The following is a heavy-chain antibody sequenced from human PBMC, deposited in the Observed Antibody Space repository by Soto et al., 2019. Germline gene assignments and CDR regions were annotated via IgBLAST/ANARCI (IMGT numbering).Heavy chain of an antibody. CDR2: ISYDGSNK. CDR1: GFTFSSYA. Sequence: GGSLRLSCAASGFTFSSYAMHWVRQAPGKGLEWVAVISYDGSNKYYADSVKGRFTISRDNSKNTLYLQMNSLRAEDTAVYYCAKELELKVPACWSQGTLVTVSS. CDR3: AKELELKVPAC. J-gene: IGHJ4*02. D-gene: IGHD1-7*01. V-gene: IGHV3-30-3*01.